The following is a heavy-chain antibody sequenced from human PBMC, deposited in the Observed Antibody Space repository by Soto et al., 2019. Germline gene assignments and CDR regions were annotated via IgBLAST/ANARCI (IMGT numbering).Heavy chain of an antibody. CDR2: IDPSDSYT. Sequence: EVQLVQSGAEVKKPGDSLRISCKGSGYSFTSYWISWVRQMPGKGLEWMGRIDPSDSYTSYSPSFQGIVTISADKSISTAYLQWSRMKASEPAMDYCASHVIGSYYWGQGTLVTVSS. CDR1: GYSFTSYW. V-gene: IGHV5-10-1*01. D-gene: IGHD6-6*01. CDR3: ASHVIGSYY. J-gene: IGHJ4*02.